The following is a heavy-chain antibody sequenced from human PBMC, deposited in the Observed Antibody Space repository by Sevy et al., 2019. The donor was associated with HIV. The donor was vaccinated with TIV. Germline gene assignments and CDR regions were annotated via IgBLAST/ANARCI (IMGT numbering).Heavy chain of an antibody. V-gene: IGHV4-59*01. D-gene: IGHD5-12*01. CDR1: GGPISSYY. J-gene: IGHJ5*02. Sequence: SETLSLTCSVSGGPISSYYWSWIRQPPGKRLEWIGYIHYSGSTNYNPSLNSRLTISVDTSKSQFSLRLTSVTAADTAVYYCARAPPVRSGDDSLNWFDPWGQEILVTVSS. CDR2: IHYSGST. CDR3: ARAPPVRSGDDSLNWFDP.